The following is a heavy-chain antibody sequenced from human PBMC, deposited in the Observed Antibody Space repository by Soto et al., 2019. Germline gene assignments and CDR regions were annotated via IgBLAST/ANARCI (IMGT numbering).Heavy chain of an antibody. J-gene: IGHJ5*02. V-gene: IGHV4-31*03. CDR1: GGSISSGGYY. D-gene: IGHD2-8*01. CDR2: FYPSGST. CDR3: ARCLHCSNGGRFDP. Sequence: SETLSLTCTVSGGSISSGGYYWSWIRQHPGKGLEWIGEFYPSGSTYYNPSLQSRVTISVDSSKNHFSLTLTSVTAADTAVYYCARCLHCSNGGRFDPWGQGALVTVSS.